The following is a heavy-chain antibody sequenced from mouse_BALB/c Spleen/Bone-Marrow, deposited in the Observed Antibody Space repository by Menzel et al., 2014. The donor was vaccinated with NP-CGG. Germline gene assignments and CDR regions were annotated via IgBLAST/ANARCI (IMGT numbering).Heavy chain of an antibody. CDR2: INPSSGYT. D-gene: IGHD4-1*01. CDR1: GYTFTTYT. Sequence: VKLMESGAELARPGASVKMSCKASGYTFTTYTMHWVKQRPGQGLEWIGYINPSSGYTNYNQRFKDTATLTADKSSSTAYLQLSSPTSEDSAVYYCARWELGGFDYWGQGTTLTVSS. J-gene: IGHJ2*01. V-gene: IGHV1-4*01. CDR3: ARWELGGFDY.